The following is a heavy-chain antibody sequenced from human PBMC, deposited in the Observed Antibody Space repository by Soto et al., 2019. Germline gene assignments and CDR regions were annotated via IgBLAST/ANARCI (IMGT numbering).Heavy chain of an antibody. J-gene: IGHJ6*02. CDR3: ESSYYYDSSGYFYV. CDR2: IYYSGST. V-gene: IGHV4-59*01. CDR1: GGSISSYY. D-gene: IGHD3-22*01. Sequence: SETLSLTCTVSGGSISSYYWSWIRQPPGKGLEWIGYIYYSGSTNYNPSLKSRVTISVDTSKNQFSLKLSSVTAADTAVYYCESSYYYDSSGYFYVWGQGTTVTGSS.